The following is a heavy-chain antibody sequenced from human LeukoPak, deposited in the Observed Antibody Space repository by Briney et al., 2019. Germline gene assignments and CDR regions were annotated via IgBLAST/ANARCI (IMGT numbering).Heavy chain of an antibody. V-gene: IGHV4-38-2*02. J-gene: IGHJ3*02. Sequence: SETLSLTCTVSGYTISSGYYWGWIRQPPGKGLEWIGSIYHSGSTYYNPSLKSRVTISVDTSKNQFSLKLSSVTAADTAVYYCARDTLGDKDAFDIWGQGTMVTVSS. CDR3: ARDTLGDKDAFDI. D-gene: IGHD3-16*01. CDR2: IYHSGST. CDR1: GYTISSGYY.